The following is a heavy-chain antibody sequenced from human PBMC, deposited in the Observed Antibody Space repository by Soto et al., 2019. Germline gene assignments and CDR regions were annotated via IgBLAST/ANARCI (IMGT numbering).Heavy chain of an antibody. J-gene: IGHJ6*02. Sequence: GGSLGLSVEASGFTFGSYALGWVRKAQGKGLEWVSAISGSGISTYYADSVKGRFTISRDNSKNTLYLQMNSLRAEDTAVYYCAKEKAYSSGWDGMDVWGQGTAVTVSS. CDR2: ISGSGIST. D-gene: IGHD6-19*01. V-gene: IGHV3-23*01. CDR1: GFTFGSYA. CDR3: AKEKAYSSGWDGMDV.